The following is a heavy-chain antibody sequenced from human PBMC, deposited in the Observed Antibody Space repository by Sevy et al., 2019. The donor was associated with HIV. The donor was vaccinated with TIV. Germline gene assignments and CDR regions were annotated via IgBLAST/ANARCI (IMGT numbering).Heavy chain of an antibody. V-gene: IGHV3-43*01. D-gene: IGHD5-18*01. J-gene: IGHJ6*02. CDR3: AKDLEDGYSYSSGGDYYGMDV. CDR1: GFSFDDYT. CDR2: IRWDGGST. Sequence: LSLTCAASGFSFDDYTMHWVRQAPGKGLEWVSLIRWDGGSTYYADSVKGRFTISRDNSKNSLYLQMNSLRTEDTALYYCAKDLEDGYSYSSGGDYYGMDVWGQGTTVTVSS.